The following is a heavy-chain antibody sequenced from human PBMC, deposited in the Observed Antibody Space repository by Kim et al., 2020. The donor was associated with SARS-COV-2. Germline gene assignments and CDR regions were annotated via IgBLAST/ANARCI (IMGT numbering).Heavy chain of an antibody. Sequence: SETLSLTCAVSGGSISSSNWWSWVRQPPGKGLEWIGEIYHSGSTNYNPSLKSRVTISVDKSKNQFSLKLSSVTAADTAVYYCARDPRYCSSTSCAPYYFDYWGQGTLVTVSS. CDR1: GGSISSSNW. D-gene: IGHD2-2*01. J-gene: IGHJ4*02. CDR3: ARDPRYCSSTSCAPYYFDY. V-gene: IGHV4-4*02. CDR2: IYHSGST.